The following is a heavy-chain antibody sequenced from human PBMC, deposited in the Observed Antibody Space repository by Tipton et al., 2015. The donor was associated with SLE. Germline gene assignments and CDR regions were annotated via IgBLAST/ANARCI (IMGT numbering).Heavy chain of an antibody. CDR3: ARDRLTMVRGVGHNWFDP. CDR2: INPNSGGT. CDR1: GYTFTGYY. J-gene: IGHJ5*02. V-gene: IGHV1-2*06. Sequence: QLVQSGPEVKKPGASVKVSCKASGYTFTGYYMHWVRQAPGQGLEWMGRINPNSGGTNYAQKFQGRVTMTRDTSISTAYMELSRLRSDDTAVYYCARDRLTMVRGVGHNWFDPWGQGTLVTVSS. D-gene: IGHD3-10*01.